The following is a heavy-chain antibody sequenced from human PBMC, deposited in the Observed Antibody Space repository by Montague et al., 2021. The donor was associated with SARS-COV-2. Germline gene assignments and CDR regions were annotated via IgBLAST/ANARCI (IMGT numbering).Heavy chain of an antibody. V-gene: IGHV2-70*01. CDR3: ARGRYGGNRGYYFDY. D-gene: IGHD4-23*01. Sequence: PALVKPTQTLTLTCTFSGFSLSTSGMCVSWIRQPPGKALEWLALIDWDDDKYYSTSLKTRLTISKDTSKNQVVLTMTNMGPVDTATYYCARGRYGGNRGYYFDYWGQGTLVTVSS. CDR2: IDWDDDK. J-gene: IGHJ4*02. CDR1: GFSLSTSGMC.